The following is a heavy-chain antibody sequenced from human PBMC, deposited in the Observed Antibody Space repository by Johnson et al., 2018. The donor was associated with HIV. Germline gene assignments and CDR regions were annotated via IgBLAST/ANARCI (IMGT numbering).Heavy chain of an antibody. D-gene: IGHD5-24*01. CDR2: ISRSGSTI. CDR3: ARRRRDVDAFDI. CDR1: AFTVSSNY. V-gene: IGHV3-11*04. J-gene: IGHJ3*02. Sequence: QLVESGGGLVQPGGSPRLSCAVSAFTVSSNYMSWVRQAPGKGLEWISYISRSGSTIYYADSVKGRFTISRDNAKNSLYLQMNSLRAEDTAVYYCARRRRDVDAFDIWGQGTMVTVSS.